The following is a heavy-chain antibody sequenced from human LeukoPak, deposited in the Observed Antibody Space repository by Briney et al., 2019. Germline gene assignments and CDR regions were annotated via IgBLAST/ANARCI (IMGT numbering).Heavy chain of an antibody. CDR1: VFTLSRYW. V-gene: IGHV3-7*01. CDR3: ARLLSVCSGGSCSPRCMDV. D-gene: IGHD2-15*01. CDR2: IKQDGRES. Sequence: GGSLRLSCAPSVFTLSRYWMTWVRQAPGNGREGVGNIKQDGRESYHMDSVQGRFTTSRHNGKNSLYLQMASLRAEDTAVYYCARLLSVCSGGSCSPRCMDVWGKGTTVTISS. J-gene: IGHJ6*04.